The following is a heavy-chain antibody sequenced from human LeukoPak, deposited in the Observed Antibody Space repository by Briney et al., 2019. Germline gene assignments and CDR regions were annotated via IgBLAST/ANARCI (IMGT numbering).Heavy chain of an antibody. CDR3: ARGGKLLPFDY. D-gene: IGHD2-15*01. Sequence: GGSLRLSCAASGFTFSNYDMSWVRQTADKGLEWVSSIHASGGRAYYADSVKGRFTISRDNSKNTLYLQMDSLRAEDTAVYYCARGGKLLPFDYWGQGTLVTVSS. CDR1: GFTFSNYD. CDR2: IHASGGRA. J-gene: IGHJ4*02. V-gene: IGHV3-23*01.